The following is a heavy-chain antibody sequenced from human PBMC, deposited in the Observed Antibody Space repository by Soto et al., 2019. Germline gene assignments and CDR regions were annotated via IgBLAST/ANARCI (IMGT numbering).Heavy chain of an antibody. J-gene: IGHJ4*02. CDR1: GITFTNYW. CDR3: GTVFEH. CDR2: VDSDGRGT. V-gene: IGHV3-74*01. Sequence: GGSLRLSCAACGITFTNYWMHWVRQVPGKGLVWVARVDSDGRGTSYADFVKGRFTISRDNAKNTLYLQMNSLRVEDTAMYYCGTVFEHWGQGIPVTVSS.